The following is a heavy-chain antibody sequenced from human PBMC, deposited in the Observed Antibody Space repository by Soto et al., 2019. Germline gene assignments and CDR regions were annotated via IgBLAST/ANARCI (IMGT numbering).Heavy chain of an antibody. V-gene: IGHV1-18*01. CDR3: ARRCTTPRSSCPVPGNYYYYYMDV. D-gene: IGHD6-13*01. Sequence: QVQLVQSGAEVKKPGASVKVSCKASGYTFTSYGISWVRQAPGQVLEWMGWISAYHGNTNYAQKLQGRVTMTTDTSTRQDQMELTSLRSDDTAVYYCARRCTTPRSSCPVPGNYYYYYMDVWGKGTTVTVSS. CDR2: ISAYHGNT. CDR1: GYTFTSYG. J-gene: IGHJ6*03.